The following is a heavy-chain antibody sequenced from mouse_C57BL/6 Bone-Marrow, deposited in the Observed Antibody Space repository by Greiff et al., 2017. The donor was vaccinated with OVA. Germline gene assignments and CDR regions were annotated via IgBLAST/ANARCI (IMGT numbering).Heavy chain of an antibody. CDR1: GYAFSSSW. Sequence: VQRVESGPELVKPGASVKISCKASGYAFSSSWMNWVKQRPGKGLEWIGRIYPGDGDTNYNGKFKGKATLTADKSSSTAYMQLSSLTSEDSAVYFCARCYYGSPPYFDVWGTGTTVTVSS. J-gene: IGHJ1*03. CDR3: ARCYYGSPPYFDV. D-gene: IGHD1-1*01. CDR2: IYPGDGDT. V-gene: IGHV1-82*01.